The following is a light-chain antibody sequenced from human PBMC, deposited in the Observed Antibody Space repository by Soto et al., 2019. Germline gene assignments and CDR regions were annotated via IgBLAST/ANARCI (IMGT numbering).Light chain of an antibody. J-gene: IGLJ3*02. CDR2: ADN. CDR1: SSNLGTGYD. V-gene: IGLV1-40*01. Sequence: QSVLTQPPSVSGAPGQTVSISCTGSSSNLGTGYDVHWYQQFPGRAPKLLIYADNKRPSGVPDRISGSKSGTSASLVMAGLQAEDEANYYCQSYDVSLSAWVFGGGTKLTVL. CDR3: QSYDVSLSAWV.